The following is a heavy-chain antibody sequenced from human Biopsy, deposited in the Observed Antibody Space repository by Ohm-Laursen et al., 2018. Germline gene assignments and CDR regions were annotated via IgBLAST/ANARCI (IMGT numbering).Heavy chain of an antibody. CDR3: ARAVDYYDPYYYYGLDV. V-gene: IGHV4-38-2*01. CDR1: GFSISSGFH. CDR2: IYRTGTT. J-gene: IGHJ6*02. D-gene: IGHD3-16*01. Sequence: SETLSLTCGVSGFSISSGFHWAWIRQPPGKGLERIGFIYRTGTTNYNPSLKSRVTISVDTSKNQFSLKLRSVTAADTAVYYCARAVDYYDPYYYYGLDVWGQGTTVTVSS.